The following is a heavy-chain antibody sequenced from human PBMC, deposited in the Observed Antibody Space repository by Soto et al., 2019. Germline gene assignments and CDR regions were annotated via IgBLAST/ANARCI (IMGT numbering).Heavy chain of an antibody. CDR3: ARGSHYDILTGYSRNAFDM. CDR2: INPNSGGT. Sequence: ASVKVSCKTSGYSFAGHYLHWVRQAPGQGLDWMGWINPNSGGTIYAQKFQGRVTMTSDTSISTAYMVLTSLRSDDTAVYYCARGSHYDILTGYSRNAFDMWGRGTVVTVSS. D-gene: IGHD3-9*01. V-gene: IGHV1-2*02. J-gene: IGHJ3*02. CDR1: GYSFAGHY.